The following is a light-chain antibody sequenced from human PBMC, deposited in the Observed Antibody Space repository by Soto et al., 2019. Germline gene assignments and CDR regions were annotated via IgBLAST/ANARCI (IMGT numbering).Light chain of an antibody. Sequence: DIVMTQTPLSSPVTLGQPASISCRSSQSLVHSDGHTYLSWLQQRPGQPPRLLIYKISNRFTGLADKSRGSGAGTDFTLKISKVEAEDFGIYGCFQATRFPVTFGEGTKVEI. J-gene: IGKJ1*01. CDR2: KIS. CDR1: QSLVHSDGHTY. V-gene: IGKV2-24*01. CDR3: FQATRFPVT.